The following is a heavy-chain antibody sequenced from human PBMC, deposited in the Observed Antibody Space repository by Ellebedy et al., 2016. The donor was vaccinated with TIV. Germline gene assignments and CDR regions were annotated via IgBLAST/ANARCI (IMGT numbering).Heavy chain of an antibody. J-gene: IGHJ4*02. D-gene: IGHD1-26*01. CDR2: IRSSTNSI. Sequence: GESLKISXAASGFTFSTYSMNWVRQAPGKGLEWVAFIRSSTNSISYADSVKGRFTISRDDAENSLYLQMNSLRDEDTAVYYCARGGAGFDSMNRELSFDSWGQGTQVTVSS. V-gene: IGHV3-48*02. CDR1: GFTFSTYS. CDR3: ARGGAGFDSMNRELSFDS.